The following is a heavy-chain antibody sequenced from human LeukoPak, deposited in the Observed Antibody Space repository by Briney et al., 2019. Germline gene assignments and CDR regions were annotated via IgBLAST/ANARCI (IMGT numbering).Heavy chain of an antibody. CDR3: ARLNLYYGMDV. CDR1: GGSISSYY. V-gene: IGHV4-59*08. Sequence: SETLSLTCTVSGGSISSYYWSWIWQPPGKGLEWSGYIYYSGSTNYNPSLTSRVTISVDTSKNQSSLKLSSVTAADTAVYYCARLNLYYGMDVWGQGPTVTVPS. CDR2: IYYSGST. J-gene: IGHJ6*02.